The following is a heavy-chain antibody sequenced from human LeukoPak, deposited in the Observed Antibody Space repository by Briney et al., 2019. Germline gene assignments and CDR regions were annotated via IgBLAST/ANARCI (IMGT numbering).Heavy chain of an antibody. CDR1: GGSFSGYY. J-gene: IGHJ4*02. Sequence: SETLSLTCAVYGGSFSGYYWSWIRQPPGKGLEWIGEINHSGSTNYNPSLKGRVTISVDTSKDQFSLNLSSVTAADTAVYYCASGSSGWSGDYYFDYWGQGTLVTVSS. D-gene: IGHD6-19*01. V-gene: IGHV4-34*01. CDR3: ASGSSGWSGDYYFDY. CDR2: INHSGST.